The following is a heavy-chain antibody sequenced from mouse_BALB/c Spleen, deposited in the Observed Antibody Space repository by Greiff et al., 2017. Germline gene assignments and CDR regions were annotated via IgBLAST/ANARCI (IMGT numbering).Heavy chain of an antibody. CDR3: ARVSFYYGNYDYAMDY. CDR1: GFTFSSYA. CDR2: ISSGGST. J-gene: IGHJ4*01. V-gene: IGHV5-6-5*01. Sequence: EVMLVESGGGLVKPGGSLKLSCAASGFTFSSYAMSWVRQTPEKRLEWVASISSGGSTYYPDSVKGRFTISRDNARNILYLQMSSLRSEDTAMYYCARVSFYYGNYDYAMDYWGQGTSVTVSS. D-gene: IGHD2-1*01.